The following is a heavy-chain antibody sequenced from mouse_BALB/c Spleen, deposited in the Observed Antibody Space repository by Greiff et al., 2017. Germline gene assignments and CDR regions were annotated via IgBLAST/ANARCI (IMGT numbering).Heavy chain of an antibody. V-gene: IGHV5-17*02. D-gene: IGHD2-1*01. CDR1: GFTFSSFG. J-gene: IGHJ3*01. CDR3: ARWGNFAY. Sequence: EVQGVESGGGLVQPGGSRKLSCAASGFTFSSFGMHWVRQAPEQGLEWVAYISSGSSTIYYADTVKGLFTISRDTPKNTLFLQMTSLSSEDTAMYYCARWGNFAYWGQGTRDTVAA. CDR2: ISSGSSTI.